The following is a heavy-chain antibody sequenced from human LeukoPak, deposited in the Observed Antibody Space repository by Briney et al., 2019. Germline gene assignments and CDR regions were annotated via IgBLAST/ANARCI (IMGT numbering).Heavy chain of an antibody. Sequence: ASVKVSCKASGYTFTSYYMHWVRQAPGQGLEWMGIINPSGGSTSYAQKFQGRVTMTRDTSTSTVYMELSSLRSEDTAVYYCARESPMGSGWNNWFDPWGQGTLVTVSS. CDR2: INPSGGST. D-gene: IGHD6-19*01. J-gene: IGHJ5*02. CDR3: ARESPMGSGWNNWFDP. CDR1: GYTFTSYY. V-gene: IGHV1-46*01.